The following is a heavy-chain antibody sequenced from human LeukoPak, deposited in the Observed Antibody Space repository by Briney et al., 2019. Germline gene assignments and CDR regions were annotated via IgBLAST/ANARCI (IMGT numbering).Heavy chain of an antibody. CDR1: GGSFSGYY. CDR2: INHSGST. CDR3: ARVYNWNWSWIDP. Sequence: PSETLSLTCAVYGGSFSGYYWSWIRQPPGKGLEWIGEINHSGSTNYNPSLKSRVTISVDTSKNQFSLKLSSVTAADTAVYYCARVYNWNWSWIDPWGQGTLVTVSS. J-gene: IGHJ5*02. D-gene: IGHD1-7*01. V-gene: IGHV4-34*01.